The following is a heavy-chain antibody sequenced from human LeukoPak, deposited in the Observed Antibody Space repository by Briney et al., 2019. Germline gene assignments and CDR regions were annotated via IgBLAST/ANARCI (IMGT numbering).Heavy chain of an antibody. V-gene: IGHV3-30-3*01. J-gene: IGHJ3*02. CDR2: ISYDGSNK. CDR1: GFTFSSYA. Sequence: GGSLRLSCAASGFTFSSYAMHWVRQAPGKGLEWVAVISYDGSNKYYADSVKGRFTISRDNSKNTLYLQMNSLRAEDTAVYYCARDGNPMVRGNDAFDIWGQGTMVTVSS. D-gene: IGHD3-10*01. CDR3: ARDGNPMVRGNDAFDI.